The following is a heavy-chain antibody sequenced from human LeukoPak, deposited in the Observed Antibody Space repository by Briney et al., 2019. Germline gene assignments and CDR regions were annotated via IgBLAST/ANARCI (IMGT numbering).Heavy chain of an antibody. V-gene: IGHV3-23*01. CDR1: GFTFSSYG. J-gene: IGHJ4*02. D-gene: IGHD3-22*01. CDR3: ARDRHKYNYDSGGYPPY. Sequence: GGSLRLSCAASGFTFSSYGMSWVRQAPGKGLEWVSAISGSGGSTYYADSVKGRFTISRDNAKNSLYLQMNTLRAEDTAVYYCARDRHKYNYDSGGYPPYWGQGTLVTVSS. CDR2: ISGSGGST.